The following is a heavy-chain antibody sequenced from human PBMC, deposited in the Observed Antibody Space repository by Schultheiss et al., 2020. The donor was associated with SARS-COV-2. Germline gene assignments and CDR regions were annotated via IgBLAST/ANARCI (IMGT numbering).Heavy chain of an antibody. CDR1: GYTFSNYG. CDR2: IIPIFGTA. Sequence: ASVKVSCKASGYTFSNYGISWVRQAPGQGLEWMGGIIPIFGTANYAQKFQGRVTMTTDTSTSTAYMELRSLRSDDTAVYYCARDRARSHGGGVAYYYGMDVWGQGTTVTVSS. D-gene: IGHD3-16*01. J-gene: IGHJ6*02. V-gene: IGHV1-18*04. CDR3: ARDRARSHGGGVAYYYGMDV.